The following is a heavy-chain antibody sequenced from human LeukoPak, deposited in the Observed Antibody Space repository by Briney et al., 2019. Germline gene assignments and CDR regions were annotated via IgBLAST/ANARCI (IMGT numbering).Heavy chain of an antibody. CDR2: ISYSGST. CDR3: ARLGFYYGSGSH. V-gene: IGHV4-59*12. Sequence: KPSETLSLTCTVSGGSISSYYWSWIRQPPGKGLEWIGYISYSGSTNYNPSLKSRVTISVDTSKNQFSLKLSSVTAADTAVYYCARLGFYYGSGSHWGQGTLVTVSS. CDR1: GGSISSYY. J-gene: IGHJ4*02. D-gene: IGHD3-10*01.